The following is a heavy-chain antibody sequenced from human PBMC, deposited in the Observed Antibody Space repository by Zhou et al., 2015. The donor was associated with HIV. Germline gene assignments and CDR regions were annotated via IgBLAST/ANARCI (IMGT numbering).Heavy chain of an antibody. CDR1: GGTFSSYA. Sequence: QVQLVQSGAEVKKPGSSVKVSCKASGGTFSSYAISWVRQAPGQGLEWMGGIIPIFGTANYAQKFQGRVTITADKSTSTAYMELSSLRSEDTAVYYCARATEYSRPRGYYYGMDVWGQGTTVTVSS. CDR3: ARATEYSRPRGYYYGMDV. D-gene: IGHD6-6*01. CDR2: IIPIFGTA. J-gene: IGHJ6*02. V-gene: IGHV1-69*06.